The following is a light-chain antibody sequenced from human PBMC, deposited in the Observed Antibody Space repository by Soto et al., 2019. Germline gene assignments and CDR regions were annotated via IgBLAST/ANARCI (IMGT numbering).Light chain of an antibody. J-gene: IGKJ1*01. Sequence: DIVMTQSPDSLAVSLGERATINCKSSQSVLYSSINKNSLAWYQQKPGQPPMLLINWASTRESGVPDRFSGSGSGTDFTLTISSLQAEDVAVYYCQQYYSTPWTFGQGTKVEIK. CDR2: WAS. V-gene: IGKV4-1*01. CDR3: QQYYSTPWT. CDR1: QSVLYSSINKNS.